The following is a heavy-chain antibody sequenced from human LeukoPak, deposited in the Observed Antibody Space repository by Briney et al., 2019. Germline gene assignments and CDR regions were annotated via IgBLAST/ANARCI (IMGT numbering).Heavy chain of an antibody. CDR3: AKDGAAAGTRTDY. CDR2: ISGSGGST. CDR1: GFTFSSYA. V-gene: IGHV3-23*01. D-gene: IGHD6-13*01. Sequence: PGGSLRLSCAASGFTFSSYAMSWVRQAPGKGLEWVSAISGSGGSTYYADSVKGRFTISRDNSKNTLYLQMNSLRAEDTAVYFCAKDGAAAGTRTDYWGQGTLVTVSS. J-gene: IGHJ4*02.